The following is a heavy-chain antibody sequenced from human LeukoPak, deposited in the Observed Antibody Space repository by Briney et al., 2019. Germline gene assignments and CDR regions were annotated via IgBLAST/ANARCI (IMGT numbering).Heavy chain of an antibody. D-gene: IGHD6-13*01. CDR3: ARERTSGYSRDFDY. V-gene: IGHV3-43D*03. J-gene: IGHJ4*02. Sequence: PGGSLRLSCAASGFTFDDYAMHWVRQAPGKGLEWVSLITWDAGATYYADSVKGRFTISRDNNKNSLYLQMNSLRAEDMAVYYCARERTSGYSRDFDYWGQGTLVTVSS. CDR1: GFTFDDYA. CDR2: ITWDAGAT.